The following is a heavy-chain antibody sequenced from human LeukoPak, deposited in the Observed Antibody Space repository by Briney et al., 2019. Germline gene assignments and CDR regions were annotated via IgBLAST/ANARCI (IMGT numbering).Heavy chain of an antibody. Sequence: SETPSLTCTVSGGSISSYYWSWIRQPPGKELEWIGYIYYSGSTNYNPSLKSRVTISVDTSKNQFSLKLSSVTAADTAVYYCARGIAAEPFDYWGQGTLVTVSS. V-gene: IGHV4-59*01. J-gene: IGHJ4*02. CDR3: ARGIAAEPFDY. CDR2: IYYSGST. D-gene: IGHD6-13*01. CDR1: GGSISSYY.